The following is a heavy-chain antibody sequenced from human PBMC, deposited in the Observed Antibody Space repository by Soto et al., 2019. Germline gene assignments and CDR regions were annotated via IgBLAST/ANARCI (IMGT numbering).Heavy chain of an antibody. Sequence: GGSLRLSCTASGFTFGDYAMSWFRQAPGKGLEWVGFIRSKAYGGTTEYAASVKGRFTISRDDSKSIAYLQMNSLKTEDTAVYYCTRDRRGDIVVVPAAMRFDYWGQGTLVTVSS. CDR2: IRSKAYGGTT. CDR3: TRDRRGDIVVVPAAMRFDY. D-gene: IGHD2-2*01. J-gene: IGHJ4*02. CDR1: GFTFGDYA. V-gene: IGHV3-49*03.